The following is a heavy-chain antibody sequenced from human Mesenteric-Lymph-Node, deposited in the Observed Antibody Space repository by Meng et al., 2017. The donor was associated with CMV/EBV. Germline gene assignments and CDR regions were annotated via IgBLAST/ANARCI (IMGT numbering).Heavy chain of an antibody. J-gene: IGHJ3*01. CDR2: INVDGGVT. D-gene: IGHD3-10*01. Sequence: GESLKISCAASGFTFSASWMHWVRQLPGKGLVWVSHINVDGGVTTYADSVKGRFTISRDNAKNSLYLQINSLRAEDTALYYCARATSSVSGAFDFWGQGTMVTVSS. CDR3: ARATSSVSGAFDF. V-gene: IGHV3-74*01. CDR1: GFTFSASW.